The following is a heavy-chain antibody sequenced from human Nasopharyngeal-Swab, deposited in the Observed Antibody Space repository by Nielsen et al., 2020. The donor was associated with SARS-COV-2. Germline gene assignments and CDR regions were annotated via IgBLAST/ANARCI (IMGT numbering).Heavy chain of an antibody. CDR2: IYYSGST. D-gene: IGHD6-13*01. J-gene: IGHJ4*02. CDR3: ARGGGSSSWVDY. CDR1: GGSISSYY. Sequence: SETLSLTCTVSGGSISSYYWSWIRQPPGKGLEWIGYIYYSGSTNYNPSLKSRVTISVDTSKNQFSLKLGSVTAAETAVYYCARGGGSSSWVDYWGQGTLVTVSS. V-gene: IGHV4-59*01.